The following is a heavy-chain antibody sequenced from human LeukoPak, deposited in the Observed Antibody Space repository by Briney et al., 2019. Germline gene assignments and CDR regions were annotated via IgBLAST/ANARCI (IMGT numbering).Heavy chain of an antibody. CDR3: ARQLRDRLGRFDY. CDR1: GGPFSDYY. V-gene: IGHV4-34*01. CDR2: INHSGST. J-gene: IGHJ4*02. D-gene: IGHD1-26*01. Sequence: SETLSLTCAVYGGPFSDYYWSWIRRPPGKGLEWIGEINHSGSTSYNPSLKSRVTISIDTSKNQFSLKLSSVTAADTAVYYCARQLRDRLGRFDYWGQGTLVTVSS.